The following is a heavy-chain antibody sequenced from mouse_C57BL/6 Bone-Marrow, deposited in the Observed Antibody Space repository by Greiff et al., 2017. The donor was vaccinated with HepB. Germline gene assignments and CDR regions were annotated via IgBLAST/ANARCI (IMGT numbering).Heavy chain of an antibody. CDR2: IYPGSGST. J-gene: IGHJ1*03. D-gene: IGHD1-1*01. CDR3: ARRYYGSSWYFDV. CDR1: GYTFTSYW. Sequence: QVQLQQPGAELVKPGASVKTSCKASGYTFTSYWITWVKQRPGQGLEWIGDIYPGSGSTNYNEKFKSKATLTVDTSSSTAYMQLSSLTSEDSAVYYCARRYYGSSWYFDVWGTGTTVTVSS. V-gene: IGHV1-55*01.